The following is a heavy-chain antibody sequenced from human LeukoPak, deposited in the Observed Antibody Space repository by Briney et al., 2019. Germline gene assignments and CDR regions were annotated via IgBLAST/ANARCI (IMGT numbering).Heavy chain of an antibody. Sequence: PGGSLRLSCAASGFTFSSYGMHWVRQAPGKGLEWVAVIWYDGSNKYYADSVKGRFTISRDNSKNTLYLQMNSLRAEDTAVYYCARLTYDSSGYYLIYFDYWGQGTLVTVSS. CDR2: IWYDGSNK. CDR1: GFTFSSYG. J-gene: IGHJ4*02. V-gene: IGHV3-33*01. D-gene: IGHD3-22*01. CDR3: ARLTYDSSGYYLIYFDY.